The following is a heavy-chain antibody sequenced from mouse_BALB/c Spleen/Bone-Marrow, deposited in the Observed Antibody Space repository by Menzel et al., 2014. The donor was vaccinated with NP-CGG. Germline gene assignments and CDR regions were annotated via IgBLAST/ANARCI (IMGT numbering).Heavy chain of an antibody. Sequence: EVKVEESGGGLVQPGGSLRLSCATSGFTFTDYYMNWVRQPPGKALECLGFIRNKANAYTTEYSASVKGRFIISRDNSQSILYLQMNTLRAEDSATYYCARDKGGILFDYWGQGTTLTVSS. CDR3: ARDKGGILFDY. D-gene: IGHD1-1*02. CDR2: IRNKANAYTT. J-gene: IGHJ2*01. CDR1: GFTFTDYY. V-gene: IGHV7-3*02.